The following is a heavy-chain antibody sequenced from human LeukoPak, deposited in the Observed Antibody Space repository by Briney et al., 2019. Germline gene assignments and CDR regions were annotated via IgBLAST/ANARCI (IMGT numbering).Heavy chain of an antibody. CDR2: IYYSGST. V-gene: IGHV4-39*07. CDR1: GGSISPYY. Sequence: SETLSLTCTVSGGSISPYYWGWIRQPPGKGLEWIGSIYYSGSTYYNPSLKSRVTISVDTSKNQFSLKLSSVTAADTAVYYCATSAIAAAAPNWFDPWGQGTLVTVSS. D-gene: IGHD6-13*01. CDR3: ATSAIAAAAPNWFDP. J-gene: IGHJ5*02.